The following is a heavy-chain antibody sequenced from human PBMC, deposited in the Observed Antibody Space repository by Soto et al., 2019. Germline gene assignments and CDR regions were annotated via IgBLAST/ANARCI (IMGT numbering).Heavy chain of an antibody. CDR3: ARQGGESSNDYYFGAFDI. CDR2: VFYSGTT. J-gene: IGHJ3*02. D-gene: IGHD3-10*01. CDR1: GGSISTFY. V-gene: IGHV4-59*01. Sequence: SETLSLTCSVSGGSISTFYWSWIRQSPGTGLERIGDVFYSGTTKSNPSLKSRVSVSVDTAKNQFSLTLNSVTAADTAIYYCARQGGESSNDYYFGAFDIWGRGTMVTVSS.